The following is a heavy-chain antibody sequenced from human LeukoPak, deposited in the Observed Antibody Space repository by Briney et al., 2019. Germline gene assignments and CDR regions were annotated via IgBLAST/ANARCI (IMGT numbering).Heavy chain of an antibody. D-gene: IGHD2-2*02. J-gene: IGHJ4*02. CDR1: GGSISSYY. Sequence: PSETLSLTCTVSGGSISSYYWSWIRQPPGKGLEWIGYIYYSGHTNHNPSLKSRVTISVDTSKNQFSLKLSSVTAADTAVYYCARRRGCSSTSCYIGGLDYWGQGTLVTVSS. V-gene: IGHV4-59*12. CDR3: ARRRGCSSTSCYIGGLDY. CDR2: IYYSGHT.